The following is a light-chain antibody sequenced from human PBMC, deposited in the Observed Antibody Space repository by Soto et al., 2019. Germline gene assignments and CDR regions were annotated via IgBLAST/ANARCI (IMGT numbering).Light chain of an antibody. J-gene: IGLJ2*01. CDR2: EDN. Sequence: NFMLTQPHSVSGSPGKPVTISCTRSSGSIASNSVQWYQQRPGSAPTTVIYEDNQRPSGVPDRFSGSIDSSSNSASLTISGLRTEDESDYYCQSYDTNSVVFGGGTKVTVL. CDR3: QSYDTNSVV. V-gene: IGLV6-57*04. CDR1: SGSIASNS.